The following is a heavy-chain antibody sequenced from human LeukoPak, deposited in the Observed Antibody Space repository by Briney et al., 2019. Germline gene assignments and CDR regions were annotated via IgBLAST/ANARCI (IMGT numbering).Heavy chain of an antibody. CDR2: ISSSSSTI. CDR1: GFTFSSYS. J-gene: IGHJ6*02. D-gene: IGHD2-21*02. Sequence: GGALRLSCAASGFTFSSYSMNWVRQAPGKGLEGVSYISSSSSTIYYADSVKGRFTISRDNAKNSLYLQMNSLRAEDTAVYYCARGAYCGGDCYLKYYYYGMDVWGQGTTVTVSS. CDR3: ARGAYCGGDCYLKYYYYGMDV. V-gene: IGHV3-48*04.